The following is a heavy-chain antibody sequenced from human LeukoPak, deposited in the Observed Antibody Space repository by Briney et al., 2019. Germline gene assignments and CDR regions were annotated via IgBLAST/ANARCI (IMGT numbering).Heavy chain of an antibody. J-gene: IGHJ4*02. D-gene: IGHD3-3*01. CDR1: GGSISSYY. Sequence: SETLSLTCTVSGGSISSYYWSWIRQPPGKGLEWIGYIYYSGSTNYNPSLKSRVTISVDTSKNQFSLELSSVTAADTAVYYCARGQRYGYDFWSGDYYFDYWGQGTLVTVSS. CDR3: ARGQRYGYDFWSGDYYFDY. CDR2: IYYSGST. V-gene: IGHV4-59*01.